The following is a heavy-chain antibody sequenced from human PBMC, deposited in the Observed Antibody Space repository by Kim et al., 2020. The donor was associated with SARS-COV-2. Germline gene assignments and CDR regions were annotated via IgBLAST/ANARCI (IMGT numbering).Heavy chain of an antibody. CDR3: AKDLGMIVCSGYKVYYY. V-gene: IGHV3-30*18. D-gene: IGHD3-22*01. J-gene: IGHJ6*01. Sequence: GGSLRLSCAASGFTFSSYGMHWVRQAPGKGLEWVAVISYDGSNKYYADSVKGRFTISRDNAKNTLYLQMNSLRAEDTAVYYCAKDLGMIVCSGYKVYYY. CDR2: ISYDGSNK. CDR1: GFTFSSYG.